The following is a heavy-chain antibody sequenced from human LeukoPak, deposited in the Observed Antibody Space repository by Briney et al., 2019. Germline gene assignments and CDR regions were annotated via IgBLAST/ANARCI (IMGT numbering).Heavy chain of an antibody. D-gene: IGHD2-15*01. CDR2: ISYDGSNK. CDR1: GFTFSSYA. J-gene: IGHJ4*02. Sequence: GGSPRLSCAASGFTFSSYAMHWVRQAPGKGLEWVAVISYDGSNKYYADSVKGRFTIPRDNSKNTLYLQMNSLRAEDTAVYYCARDLSVVAANFDYWGQGTLVTVSS. V-gene: IGHV3-30*04. CDR3: ARDLSVVAANFDY.